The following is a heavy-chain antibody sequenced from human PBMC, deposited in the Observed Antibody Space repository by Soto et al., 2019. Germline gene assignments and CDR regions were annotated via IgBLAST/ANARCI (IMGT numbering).Heavy chain of an antibody. V-gene: IGHV1-3*01. J-gene: IGHJ3*02. D-gene: IGHD2-21*01. CDR1: GDRFASRT. CDR3: ERLRFCGVYTWYPLDI. Sequence: QVQLVQSGAEVKKPGASVKVSCKASGDRFASRTIHWVRQAPGQRLEWMGWIIAASGNTRYSGKFQGRLTITSDTWASTAYMELSSLRTEDTAVYYCERLRFCGVYTWYPLDIWGQGTMVIVSS. CDR2: IIAASGNT.